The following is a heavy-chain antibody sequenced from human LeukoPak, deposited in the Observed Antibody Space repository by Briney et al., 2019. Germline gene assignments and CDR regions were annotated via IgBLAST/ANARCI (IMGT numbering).Heavy chain of an antibody. CDR2: IYYSGST. CDR3: ARQYGSGSSYTPVVDL. CDR1: GGSISSHYY. V-gene: IGHV4-39*01. J-gene: IGHJ4*02. D-gene: IGHD3-10*01. Sequence: SETLSLTCTVSGGSISSHYYWIWIRQPPGKGLEWIGIIYYSGSTYYNPSLKSRVTISVDTSKNQFSLKLNSLTAAETAVYYCARQYGSGSSYTPVVDLWGQGTLVTVSS.